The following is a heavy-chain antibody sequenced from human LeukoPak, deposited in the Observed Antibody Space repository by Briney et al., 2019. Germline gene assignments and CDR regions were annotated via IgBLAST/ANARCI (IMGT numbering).Heavy chain of an antibody. V-gene: IGHV4-4*02. CDR3: AKSNGYGLVDI. CDR2: IYHSGST. Sequence: PSETLSFTCAVSGGSISSSNWWSWVRQPPGKGLEWIGEIYHSGSTNYNPSLKSRVTISLDTSRNQFSLKLNSVTAADTAVYYCAKSNGYGLVDIWGQGTMVTVSS. J-gene: IGHJ3*02. D-gene: IGHD3-10*01. CDR1: GGSISSSNW.